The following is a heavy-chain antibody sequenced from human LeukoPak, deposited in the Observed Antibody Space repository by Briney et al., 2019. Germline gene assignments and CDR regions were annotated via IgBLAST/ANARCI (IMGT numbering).Heavy chain of an antibody. J-gene: IGHJ4*02. CDR3: TRGGIIILGVATVVDY. CDR2: MNPGSGNI. Sequence: GASVKVSCKASGYTFTSYDINWVRQTTGQGLEWMGWMNPGSGNIGYAQKFQGRVTMTRNTSISTVYMEVSGLRSEDTAVYYCTRGGIIILGVATVVDYWGQGTLVTVSS. V-gene: IGHV1-8*01. D-gene: IGHD3/OR15-3a*01. CDR1: GYTFTSYD.